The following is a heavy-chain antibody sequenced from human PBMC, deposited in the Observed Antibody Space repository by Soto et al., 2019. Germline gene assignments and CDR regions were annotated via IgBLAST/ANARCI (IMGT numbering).Heavy chain of an antibody. V-gene: IGHV1-18*01. Sequence: QVQLVQSGAEVKKPGASVTVSCKTSGYTFSNYGINWVRQAPGQGLEWMGWISGYNGNTNYAQTVQGRVTMTTDTSTGTVYRELRSLKSDDTAIYCCSRFIMVGGWFDPNYYHGMDVWGQGTTVTVSS. J-gene: IGHJ6*02. CDR2: ISGYNGNT. CDR1: GYTFSNYG. CDR3: SRFIMVGGWFDPNYYHGMDV. D-gene: IGHD6-19*01.